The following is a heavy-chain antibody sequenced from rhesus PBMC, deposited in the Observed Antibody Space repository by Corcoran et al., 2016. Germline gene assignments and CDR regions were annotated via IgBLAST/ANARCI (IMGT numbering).Heavy chain of an antibody. CDR2: INGNVGAT. CDR3: ARDGRVGPY. Sequence: QVHLQASGPGLVKPSETLSLTCGVSGASMTDYWWSWVRRPQGKKLEWIGEINGNVGATHDTPPLRSRVTMSKAASKRQFSLDLKSVAAADTAIYYCARDGRVGPYWGQGVLVTVST. CDR1: GASMTDYW. J-gene: IGHJ4*01. D-gene: IGHD1-44*02. V-gene: IGHV4-80*01.